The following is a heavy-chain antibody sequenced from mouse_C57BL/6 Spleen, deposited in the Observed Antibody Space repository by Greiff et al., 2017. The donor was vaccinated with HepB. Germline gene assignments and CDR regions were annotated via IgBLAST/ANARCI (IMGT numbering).Heavy chain of an antibody. CDR1: GYTFTDYN. CDR3: ARLGYGSSYYAMDY. J-gene: IGHJ4*01. Sequence: VQLQQSGPELVKPGASVKIPCKASGYTFTDYNMDWVKQSHGKSLEWIGDINPNNGGTIYNQKFKGKATLTVDKSSSTAYMELRSLTSEDTAVYYCARLGYGSSYYAMDYWGQGTSVTVSS. V-gene: IGHV1-18*01. CDR2: INPNNGGT. D-gene: IGHD1-1*01.